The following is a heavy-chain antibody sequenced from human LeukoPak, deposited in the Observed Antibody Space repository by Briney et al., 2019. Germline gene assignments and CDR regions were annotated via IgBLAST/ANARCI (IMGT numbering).Heavy chain of an antibody. J-gene: IGHJ4*02. CDR1: GFTFSSYG. CDR3: ARGGSSGFYYGY. CDR2: ISYDGRNK. Sequence: GRSLRLSCAASGFTFSSYGMPWVRQAPGKGPEWVAVISYDGRNKYYADSVKGRFTVSRDNSKNTLYLQMNSLRAEDTAVYYCARGGSSGFYYGYWGQGTLVTVSS. V-gene: IGHV3-30*03. D-gene: IGHD3-22*01.